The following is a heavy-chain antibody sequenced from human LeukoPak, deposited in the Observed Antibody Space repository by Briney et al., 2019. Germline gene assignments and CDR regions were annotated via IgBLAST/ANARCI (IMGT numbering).Heavy chain of an antibody. CDR2: ISGSGGTT. CDR1: GFTFSSYA. Sequence: GGSLRLSCAASGFTFSSYAMSWVRQAPGKGLEWVSVISGSGGTTFYADSVKGRFTISRDNSKNTLYLQMNSLRAEDTAIYYCARAKTKTPQRIAAGIQQGYWGQGTLVTVSS. CDR3: ARAKTKTPQRIAAGIQQGY. J-gene: IGHJ4*02. D-gene: IGHD6-6*01. V-gene: IGHV3-23*01.